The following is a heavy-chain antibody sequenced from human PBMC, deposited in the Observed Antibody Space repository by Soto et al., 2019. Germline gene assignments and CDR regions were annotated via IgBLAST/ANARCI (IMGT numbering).Heavy chain of an antibody. Sequence: GGSLRLSCAASGFAFNNYAMNWVRQAPGMGLEWVATISNTGGGTYYADSVKGRFTISRDNSKNTLYLQMSSLRVEDTAVYYCAKDRLAGNFDYWGQGTQVTVSS. V-gene: IGHV3-23*01. J-gene: IGHJ4*02. CDR3: AKDRLAGNFDY. CDR2: ISNTGGGT. CDR1: GFAFNNYA.